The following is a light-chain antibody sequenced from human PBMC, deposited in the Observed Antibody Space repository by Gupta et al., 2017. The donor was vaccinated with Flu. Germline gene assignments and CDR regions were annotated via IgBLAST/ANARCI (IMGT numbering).Light chain of an antibody. CDR2: KNK. J-gene: IGLJ2*01. Sequence: RVPISCSGSTSNIGSNVVFWYLQLPGPAPKPLINKNKQRPPGVPERFSGSKSGTSASLAVSGLRSEDEGDYYCVVWDDSLNGRVFGGGTKLTVL. V-gene: IGLV1-47*01. CDR1: TSNIGSNV. CDR3: VVWDDSLNGRV.